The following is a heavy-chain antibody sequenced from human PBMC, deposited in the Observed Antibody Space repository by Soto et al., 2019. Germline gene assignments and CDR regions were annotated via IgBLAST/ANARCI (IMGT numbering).Heavy chain of an antibody. J-gene: IGHJ5*02. Sequence: SSETLSLTCAVYGGSFSGYYWSWIRQPPGKGLEWIGEINHSGSTNYNPSLKSRVTISVDTSKNQFSLKLSSVTAADTAVYYCARGYILYSSSWYGWFDPWGQGTLVTVSS. V-gene: IGHV4-34*01. D-gene: IGHD6-13*01. CDR1: GGSFSGYY. CDR2: INHSGST. CDR3: ARGYILYSSSWYGWFDP.